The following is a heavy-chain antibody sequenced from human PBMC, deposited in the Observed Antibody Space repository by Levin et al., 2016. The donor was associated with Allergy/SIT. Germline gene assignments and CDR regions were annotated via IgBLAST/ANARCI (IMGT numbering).Heavy chain of an antibody. CDR1: GFTFSSYG. V-gene: IGHV3-30*02. J-gene: IGHJ6*02. CDR2: IRYDGSNK. D-gene: IGHD2-15*01. CDR3: AKGGLGYCSGGSCYPDYYYYGMDV. Sequence: GGSLRLSCAASGFTFSSYGMHWVRQAPGKGLEWVAFIRYDGSNKYYADSVKGRFTISRDNSKNTLYLQMNSLRAEDTAVYYCAKGGLGYCSGGSCYPDYYYYGMDVWGQGTTVTVSS.